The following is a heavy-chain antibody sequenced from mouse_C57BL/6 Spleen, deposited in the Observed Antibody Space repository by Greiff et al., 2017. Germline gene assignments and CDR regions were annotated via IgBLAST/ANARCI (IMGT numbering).Heavy chain of an antibody. Sequence: EVQLVESEGGLVQPGSSMKLSCTASGFTFSDYYMAWVRQVPEKGLEWVANINYDGSSTYYLDSLKSRFIISRDNAKNILYLQMSSLKSEDTATYYCARDDYDYGYAMDYWGQGTSVTVSS. D-gene: IGHD2-4*01. CDR1: GFTFSDYY. CDR3: ARDDYDYGYAMDY. CDR2: INYDGSST. J-gene: IGHJ4*01. V-gene: IGHV5-16*01.